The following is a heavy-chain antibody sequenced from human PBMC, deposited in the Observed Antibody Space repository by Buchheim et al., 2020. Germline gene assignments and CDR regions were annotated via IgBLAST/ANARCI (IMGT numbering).Heavy chain of an antibody. CDR2: IWYDGSEK. J-gene: IGHJ4*02. Sequence: QVQLVESGGGVVQPGESLRLSCAASGFAFNTHAMHWVRQAPGKGLEWVAFIWYDGSEKHYIDSVKGRFSISRDNSKNTLYLEMNRLRSEDTAVYYCARDTPNSGWALDYWGQGTL. CDR1: GFAFNTHA. V-gene: IGHV3-33*01. CDR3: ARDTPNSGWALDY. D-gene: IGHD6-19*01.